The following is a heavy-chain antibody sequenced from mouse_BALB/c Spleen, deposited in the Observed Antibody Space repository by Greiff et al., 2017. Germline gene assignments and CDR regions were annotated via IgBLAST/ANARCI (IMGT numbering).Heavy chain of an antibody. V-gene: IGHV2-9*02. CDR1: GFSLTSYG. J-gene: IGHJ4*01. CDR2: IWAGGST. CDR3: ARDPQLLPDAMDY. Sequence: VKLQESGPGLVAPSQSLSITCTVSGFSLTSYGVHWVRQPPGKGLEWLGEIWAGGSTNYNSALMSRLSISKDNSKSQVFLKMNSLQTDDTAMYYCARDPQLLPDAMDYWGQGTSVTVSS. D-gene: IGHD4-1*02.